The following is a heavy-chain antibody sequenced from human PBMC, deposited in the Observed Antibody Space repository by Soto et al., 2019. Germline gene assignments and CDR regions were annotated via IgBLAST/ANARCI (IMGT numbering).Heavy chain of an antibody. D-gene: IGHD2-21*01. J-gene: IGHJ4*02. CDR1: GFTLRNFV. Sequence: EVQLLESGGGVVQPGGSLRLSCAASGFTLRNFVMSWVRQAPGKGVEWVSAIRAAGGQTFYADSVKGRFTISRDNSKNMLYLQIDSLRDEDTALYFCAQDRGWGVVSPSHDSWGQGTLVTVSS. V-gene: IGHV3-23*01. CDR2: IRAAGGQT. CDR3: AQDRGWGVVSPSHDS.